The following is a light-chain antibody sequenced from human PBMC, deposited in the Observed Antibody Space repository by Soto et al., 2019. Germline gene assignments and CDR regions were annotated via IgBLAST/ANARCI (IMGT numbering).Light chain of an antibody. J-gene: IGLJ2*01. Sequence: QPVLTQSHSASASLGASVTLTCTFSSGRRNYAIAWHQQQPEKGPRYLMKVNIDGSHNKGDGIPDRFSGSSSGAERYLTISSLQSEDEADYYCQTWGTGIRVFGGGTKLTVL. CDR3: QTWGTGIRV. CDR1: SGRRNYA. V-gene: IGLV4-69*01. CDR2: VNIDGSH.